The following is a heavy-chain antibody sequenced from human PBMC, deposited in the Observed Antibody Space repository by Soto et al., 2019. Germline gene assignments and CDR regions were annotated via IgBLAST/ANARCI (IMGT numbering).Heavy chain of an antibody. CDR3: ARDTGTYDYVWGSYPSEDYYSMDV. D-gene: IGHD3-16*01. Sequence: ASVKVSCKASGYTFTSYGISWVRQAPGQGLEWMGWISAYNGNTNYAQKLQGRVTMTTDTSTSTAYMELRSLRSDDTAVYYCARDTGTYDYVWGSYPSEDYYSMDVWGQGTTVTVSS. J-gene: IGHJ6*02. V-gene: IGHV1-18*01. CDR1: GYTFTSYG. CDR2: ISAYNGNT.